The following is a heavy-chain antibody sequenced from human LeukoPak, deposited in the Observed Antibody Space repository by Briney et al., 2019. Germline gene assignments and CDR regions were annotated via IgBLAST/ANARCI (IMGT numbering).Heavy chain of an antibody. D-gene: IGHD1-26*01. CDR1: GYTFTSYY. V-gene: IGHV1-46*01. CDR2: INPSGGST. J-gene: IGHJ4*02. CDR3: ARVGSGSYFRPTGYFDY. Sequence: ASVKVSCKASGYTFTSYYMHWVRQAPGQGLEWMGIINPSGGSTSYAQKFQGRVTKTRDTSTSTVYMELSSLRSEDTAVYYCARVGSGSYFRPTGYFDYWGQGTLVTVSS.